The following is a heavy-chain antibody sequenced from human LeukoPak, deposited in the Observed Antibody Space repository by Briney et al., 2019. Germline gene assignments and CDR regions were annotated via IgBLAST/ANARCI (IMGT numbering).Heavy chain of an antibody. CDR2: INPSGGST. V-gene: IGHV1-46*01. D-gene: IGHD6-19*01. CDR1: GGTFSSYA. Sequence: ASVKVSCKASGGTFSSYAISWVRQAPGQGLEWMGIINPSGGSTSYAQKFQSRVTMTRDMSTSTVYMELSSLRSEDTAVYYCARALYSSGWYAFGYWGQGTLVTVSS. J-gene: IGHJ4*02. CDR3: ARALYSSGWYAFGY.